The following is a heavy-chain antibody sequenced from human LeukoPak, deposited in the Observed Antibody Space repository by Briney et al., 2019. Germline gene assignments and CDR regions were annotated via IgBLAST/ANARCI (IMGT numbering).Heavy chain of an antibody. CDR1: DCSISSCYY. V-gene: IGHV4-38-2*02. J-gene: IGHJ5*02. CDR2: IYHSRGT. D-gene: IGHD1-7*01. Sequence: SETLSLTCSVSDCSISSCYYWCCSRHPPGKGVEWSGTIYHSRGTDYHPSLRSRVTISVLTSKNHFSLKLNSVTAADTAVYYCARGHNWNFRNWFDPWGQGTLVTVSS. CDR3: ARGHNWNFRNWFDP.